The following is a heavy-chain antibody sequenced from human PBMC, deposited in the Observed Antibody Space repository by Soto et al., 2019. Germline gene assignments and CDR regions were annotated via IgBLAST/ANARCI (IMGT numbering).Heavy chain of an antibody. D-gene: IGHD4-17*01. J-gene: IGHJ4*02. Sequence: NPSETLSLTCTVSGGSISSSSYYWGWIRQPPGKGLEWIGSIYYSGSTYYNPSLKSRVTISVDTSKNQFSLKLSSVTAAETAVYYCAGYGDYAVGTLDYWGQGTLVTVSS. CDR1: GGSISSSSYY. CDR2: IYYSGST. CDR3: AGYGDYAVGTLDY. V-gene: IGHV4-39*01.